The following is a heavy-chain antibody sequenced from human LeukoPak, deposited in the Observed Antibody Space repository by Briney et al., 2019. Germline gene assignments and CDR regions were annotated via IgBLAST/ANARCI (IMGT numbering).Heavy chain of an antibody. J-gene: IGHJ4*02. D-gene: IGHD3-10*01. Sequence: SETLSLTCAVYGGSFSGYYWSWIRQPPGKGLEWIGEINHSGGTNYNPSLKSRVTISVDTSKNQFSLKLSSVTAADTVVYYCARHGSGHDYWGQGTLVTVSS. CDR2: INHSGGT. V-gene: IGHV4-34*01. CDR1: GGSFSGYY. CDR3: ARHGSGHDY.